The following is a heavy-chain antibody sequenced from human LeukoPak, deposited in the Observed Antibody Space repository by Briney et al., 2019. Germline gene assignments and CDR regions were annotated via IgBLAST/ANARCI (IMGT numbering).Heavy chain of an antibody. CDR3: ARGRWEETAHGDWFDP. V-gene: IGHV4-38-2*02. CDR1: GYSISSGYY. Sequence: SETLSLTCTVSGYSISSGYYWGWIRQPPGKGLEWIGSIYHSGSTYYNPSLKSRVTISVDTSKNQFSLKLSSVTAADTAVYYCARGRWEETAHGDWFDPWGQGTLVTVSS. D-gene: IGHD3-10*01. J-gene: IGHJ5*02. CDR2: IYHSGST.